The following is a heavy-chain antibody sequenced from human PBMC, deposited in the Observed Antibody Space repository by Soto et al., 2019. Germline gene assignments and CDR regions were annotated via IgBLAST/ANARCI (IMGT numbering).Heavy chain of an antibody. CDR1: GGSISSSSYF. CDR3: ARHPSDFWFDP. CDR2: IYYSGST. D-gene: IGHD2-21*02. J-gene: IGHJ5*02. V-gene: IGHV4-39*01. Sequence: PSETLSLTCTVSGGSISSSSYFWGWIRQPPGKGLELIGSIYYSGSTYYNPSLKSRVMVSVDTSKNQFFLKLSSLTAADTAVYYCARHPSDFWFDPWGQGTLVTVSS.